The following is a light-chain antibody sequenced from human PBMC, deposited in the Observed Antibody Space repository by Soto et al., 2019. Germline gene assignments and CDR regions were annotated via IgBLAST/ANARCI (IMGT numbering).Light chain of an antibody. V-gene: IGLV1-47*01. Sequence: QSALTPPPSASGTPGQRVTISCSGSSSNIGSNYVYWYQQLPGTAPKLLIYRNNQRPSGVPDRFSGSKSGTSASLAISGLRSEDEADYYCAAWDDSLSGKVFGTGTKVTVL. CDR1: SSNIGSNY. CDR3: AAWDDSLSGKV. CDR2: RNN. J-gene: IGLJ1*01.